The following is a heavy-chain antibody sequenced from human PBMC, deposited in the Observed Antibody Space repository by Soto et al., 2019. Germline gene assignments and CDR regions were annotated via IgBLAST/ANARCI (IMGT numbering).Heavy chain of an antibody. V-gene: IGHV3-48*04. Sequence: GGSLRLSCAASGFTFSSYWMSWVRQAPGKGLEWVSYISSSGSTIYYADSVKGRFTISRDNAKNSLYLQMNSLRAEDTAVYYCARGQYYYDSSGYPGYWGQGTLVTVSS. CDR2: ISSSGSTI. CDR3: ARGQYYYDSSGYPGY. J-gene: IGHJ4*02. CDR1: GFTFSSYW. D-gene: IGHD3-22*01.